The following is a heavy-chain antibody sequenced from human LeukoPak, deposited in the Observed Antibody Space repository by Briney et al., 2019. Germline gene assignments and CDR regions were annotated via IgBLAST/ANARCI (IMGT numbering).Heavy chain of an antibody. CDR2: IYYSGST. J-gene: IGHJ6*02. D-gene: IGHD3-10*01. Sequence: PSETLSLTCTVSGVSISSGGYYWSWLRQHPGKGLEWIVYIYYSGSTYYNPSLKSRVTISVDTSKNQFSLKLSSVTAADTAVYYCARGHLWFGELLSSSYYYGMDVWGQGTTVTVSS. CDR1: GVSISSGGYY. CDR3: ARGHLWFGELLSSSYYYGMDV. V-gene: IGHV4-31*03.